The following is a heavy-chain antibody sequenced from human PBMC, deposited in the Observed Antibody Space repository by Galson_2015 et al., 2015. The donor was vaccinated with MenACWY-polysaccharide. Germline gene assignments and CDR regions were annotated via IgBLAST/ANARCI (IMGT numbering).Heavy chain of an antibody. CDR1: GSTFSSYT. D-gene: IGHD3-10*01. CDR2: ISGSTSYI. Sequence: SLRLSCAASGSTFSSYTMNWLRQAPGKGLEWVSSISGSTSYIYYAESVKGRFTVSRDNAKNSLSLQMNSLRAEDTAVYFCAGLYGSGNYYNYYGMDLWGRGTAVTVSS. CDR3: AGLYGSGNYYNYYGMDL. J-gene: IGHJ6*02. V-gene: IGHV3-21*01.